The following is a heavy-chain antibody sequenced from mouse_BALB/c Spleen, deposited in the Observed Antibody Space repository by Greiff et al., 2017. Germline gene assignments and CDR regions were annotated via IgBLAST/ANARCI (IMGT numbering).Heavy chain of an antibody. CDR2: ISSGGSYT. CDR1: GFTFSSYA. J-gene: IGHJ3*01. CDR3: AREELGRAWFAY. Sequence: EVKLVESGGGLVKPGGSLKLSCAASGFTFSSYAMSWVRQSPEKRLAWVAEISSGGSYTYYPDTVTGRFTISRDNAKNTLYLEMSSLRSEDTAMYYCAREELGRAWFAYWGQGTLVTVSA. D-gene: IGHD4-1*01. V-gene: IGHV5-9-4*01.